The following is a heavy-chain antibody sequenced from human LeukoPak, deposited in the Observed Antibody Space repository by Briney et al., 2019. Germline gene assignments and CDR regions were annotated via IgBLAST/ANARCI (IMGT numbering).Heavy chain of an antibody. CDR3: ARRSSSWYGYYYYYYMDV. D-gene: IGHD6-13*01. V-gene: IGHV4-59*01. Sequence: PSETLSLTCTVSGGSISSYYWSWIRQPPGKGLEWIGYIYYSGSTNYNPSLKSRVTISVDTSKNQFSLKLSSVTAADTAVYYCARRSSSWYGYYYYYYMDVWGKGTTVTVSS. CDR1: GGSISSYY. J-gene: IGHJ6*03. CDR2: IYYSGST.